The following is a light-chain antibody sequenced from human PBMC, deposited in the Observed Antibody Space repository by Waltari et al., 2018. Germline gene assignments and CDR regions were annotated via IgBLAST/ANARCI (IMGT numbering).Light chain of an antibody. CDR2: DLS. Sequence: QSALTQPRSVSGSPGQSVTISCTGTSGDVGGNNYVSWYQQHPGKAPKAMIYDLSRRPSGVPDRFAGSRSANTASLTISGLQAEDEADYYCCSYAGSYTWVFGGGTKVTVL. CDR3: CSYAGSYTWV. J-gene: IGLJ3*02. V-gene: IGLV2-11*01. CDR1: SGDVGGNNY.